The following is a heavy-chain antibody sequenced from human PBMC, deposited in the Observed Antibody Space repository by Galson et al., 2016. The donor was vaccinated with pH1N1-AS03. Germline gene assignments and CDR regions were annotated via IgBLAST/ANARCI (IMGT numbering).Heavy chain of an antibody. Sequence: SVKVSCKASGYPFSNYGFSWVRQAPGQGLDWMGWISAYSGDTNYAQKFQGRVTMTTEKSTSTAYMELRGLRSDDTANYYCERGYCNGRRCYDGGDYFDYWGQGTLVTVSS. CDR2: ISAYSGDT. CDR1: GYPFSNYG. D-gene: IGHD2-15*01. CDR3: ERGYCNGRRCYDGGDYFDY. V-gene: IGHV1-18*04. J-gene: IGHJ4*02.